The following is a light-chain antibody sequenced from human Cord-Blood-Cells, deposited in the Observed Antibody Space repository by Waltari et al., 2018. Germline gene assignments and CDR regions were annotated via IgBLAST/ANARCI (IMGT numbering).Light chain of an antibody. Sequence: QSALTQPASVSGSPGQSITISCTGTSSDVGGYNYVSLYQQHPGKAPRLMIYDVSKRPSGVSNRFSCSKSGNTASLTISGLQAEDEADYYCSSYTSSSTWVFGGGTKLTVL. CDR3: SSYTSSSTWV. J-gene: IGLJ3*02. CDR2: DVS. V-gene: IGLV2-14*01. CDR1: SSDVGGYNY.